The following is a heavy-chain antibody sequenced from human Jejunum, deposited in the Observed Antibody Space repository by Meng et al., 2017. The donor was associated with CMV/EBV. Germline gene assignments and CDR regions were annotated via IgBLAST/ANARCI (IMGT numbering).Heavy chain of an antibody. Sequence: YTVSGGTISSHCWSWIRQPPGKGLEWIGYIYFTGSTNYNPSLRSRVTISVDTSRKQFSLKLSSVTAADTAMYYCARGGAIVGASGYWGQGMLVTVSS. CDR1: GGTISSHC. CDR3: ARGGAIVGASGY. V-gene: IGHV4-59*11. J-gene: IGHJ4*02. CDR2: IYFTGST. D-gene: IGHD1-26*01.